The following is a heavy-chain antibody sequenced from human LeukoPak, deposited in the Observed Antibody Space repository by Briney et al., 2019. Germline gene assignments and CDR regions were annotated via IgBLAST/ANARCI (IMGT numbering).Heavy chain of an antibody. CDR3: ARASPADYYGMDV. Sequence: PGGSLRLSCAASGFTVISTYMTWVRQAPGKGLEWVSVISSGGSTYYADSVKGRFTISRDNSKNTVYLQMNSLRAEDTAVYYCARASPADYYGMDVWGQGTTVTVSS. CDR2: ISSGGST. V-gene: IGHV3-66*01. D-gene: IGHD6-6*01. CDR1: GFTVISTY. J-gene: IGHJ6*02.